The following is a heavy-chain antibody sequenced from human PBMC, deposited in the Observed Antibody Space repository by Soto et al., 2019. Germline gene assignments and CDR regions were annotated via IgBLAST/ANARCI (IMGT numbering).Heavy chain of an antibody. J-gene: IGHJ6*02. V-gene: IGHV1-69*13. Sequence: ASVKVSCKASGGTFSSYAISWVRQAPGQGLEWMGGIIPIFGTANYAQKFQGRVTITADESTSTAYMELSSLRSEDTAVYYCARLYSSGWYQRGGMDVWGQGTTVTVSS. CDR3: ARLYSSGWYQRGGMDV. CDR2: IIPIFGTA. D-gene: IGHD6-19*01. CDR1: GGTFSSYA.